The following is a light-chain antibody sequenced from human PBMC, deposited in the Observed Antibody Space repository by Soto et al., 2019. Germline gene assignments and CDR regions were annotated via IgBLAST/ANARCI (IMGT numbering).Light chain of an antibody. V-gene: IGKV3-15*01. CDR3: QQHNHSTPLT. J-gene: IGKJ4*01. CDR1: QSVNSN. Sequence: EIVMTQSPATLSVSPGERATLSCRASQSVNSNLAWYRQKPGQAPRLLISDASTRATGVPARSSDSRSGTEYTLTIILQQSEESGINNSQQHNHSTPLTFGGGTKVHIK. CDR2: DAS.